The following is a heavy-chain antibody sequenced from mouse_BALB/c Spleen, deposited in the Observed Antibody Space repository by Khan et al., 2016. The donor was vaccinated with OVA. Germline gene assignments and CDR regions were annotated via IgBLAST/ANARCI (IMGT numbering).Heavy chain of an antibody. J-gene: IGHJ2*01. CDR3: ASIYWWDLDY. V-gene: IGHV3-2*02. Sequence: EVQLQESGPGLVKPSQSLSLTCTVTGYSITSDYAWNWIRQFPGNKLEWMGYISYSGNTKYNPSLKSRISITRDSSKNQFFLQLNSVTTEDTSTCYCASIYWWDLDYWGQGTTLTVSS. CDR2: ISYSGNT. CDR1: GYSITSDYA. D-gene: IGHD1-1*02.